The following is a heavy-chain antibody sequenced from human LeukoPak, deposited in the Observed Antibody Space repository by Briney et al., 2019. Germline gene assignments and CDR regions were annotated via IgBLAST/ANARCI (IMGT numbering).Heavy chain of an antibody. D-gene: IGHD2-2*01. Sequence: GGSLRLSCAASGFTFSSYAMHWVRQAPGKGLGWVAVISYDGSNKYYADSVKGRFTISRDNSKNTLYLQMNSLRAEGTAVYYCAKAETAYQLPSAIDYWGQGTLVTVSS. J-gene: IGHJ4*02. V-gene: IGHV3-30-3*01. CDR2: ISYDGSNK. CDR3: AKAETAYQLPSAIDY. CDR1: GFTFSSYA.